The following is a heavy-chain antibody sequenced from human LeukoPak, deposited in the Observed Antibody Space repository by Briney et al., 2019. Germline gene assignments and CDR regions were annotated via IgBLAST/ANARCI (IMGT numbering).Heavy chain of an antibody. CDR1: GYSFTSYW. D-gene: IGHD3-22*01. CDR2: IYPGDSDT. CDR3: ARVVNAFSDAFDI. J-gene: IGHJ3*02. Sequence: GESLKISCKGSGYSFTSYWIGWVRQMPGKGLGWMGIIYPGDSDTRYSPSFQGQVTISADKSISTAYLQWSSLKASDTAMYYCARVVNAFSDAFDIWGQGTMVTVSS. V-gene: IGHV5-51*01.